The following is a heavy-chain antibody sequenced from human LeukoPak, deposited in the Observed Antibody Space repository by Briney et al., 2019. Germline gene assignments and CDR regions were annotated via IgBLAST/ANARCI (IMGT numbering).Heavy chain of an antibody. Sequence: GGSLRLSCAASGFSFSSYNMNWVRQAPGKGLEWVSYIDNTHSPIHYADSVQGRFIVSRDNAKSSLYLQMNSLRAEDTALYYCASVDYYGSGNYYNDVDYWGQGTLVTVSS. J-gene: IGHJ4*02. CDR1: GFSFSSYN. CDR3: ASVDYYGSGNYYNDVDY. CDR2: IDNTHSPI. V-gene: IGHV3-48*01. D-gene: IGHD3-10*01.